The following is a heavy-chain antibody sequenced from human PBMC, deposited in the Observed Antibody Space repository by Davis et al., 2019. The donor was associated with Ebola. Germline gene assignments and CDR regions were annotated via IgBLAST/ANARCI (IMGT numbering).Heavy chain of an antibody. CDR2: INYSGST. D-gene: IGHD3-3*01. J-gene: IGHJ5*02. CDR1: GDSITSYH. CDR3: ARVQYYDLNWFDP. V-gene: IGHV4-59*08. Sequence: MPSETLSLTCTVSGDSITSYHWSWIRQPPGKGLEWIGYINYSGSTNHNPSLKSRVTMSVDTSKNQFSLYLSSVTAADTAVYFCARVQYYDLNWFDPWGQGTLVTVSS.